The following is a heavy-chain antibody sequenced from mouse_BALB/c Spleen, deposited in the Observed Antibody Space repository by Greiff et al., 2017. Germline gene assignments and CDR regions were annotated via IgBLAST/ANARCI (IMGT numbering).Heavy chain of an antibody. Sequence: DLVKPGASVKLSCKASGYTFTSYWINWVKQRPGQGLEWIGRIAPGSGSTYYNEMFKGKATLTVDTCSSTTYIQLSSLSSEDSAVYFCARELRGDYWGQGTTLTVSS. CDR1: GYTFTSYW. J-gene: IGHJ2*01. D-gene: IGHD1-1*01. CDR2: IAPGSGST. V-gene: IGHV1S41*01. CDR3: ARELRGDY.